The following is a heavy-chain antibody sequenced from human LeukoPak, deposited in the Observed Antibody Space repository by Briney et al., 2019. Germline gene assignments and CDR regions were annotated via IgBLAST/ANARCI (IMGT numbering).Heavy chain of an antibody. Sequence: GGSLRLSCATSGFTFSRHWMTWVRQAPGKGPEWVANIKQDGSERYYVHSVRGRFTISRDNAKNALYLQMNSLKTEDTAVYYCTTPDTAGIDYWGQGTLVTVSS. CDR1: GFTFSRHW. CDR3: TTPDTAGIDY. J-gene: IGHJ4*02. CDR2: IKQDGSER. V-gene: IGHV3-7*03. D-gene: IGHD5-18*01.